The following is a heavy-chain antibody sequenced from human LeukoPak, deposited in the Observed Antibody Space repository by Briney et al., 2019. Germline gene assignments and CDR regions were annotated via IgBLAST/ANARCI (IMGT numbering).Heavy chain of an antibody. CDR1: GGSISSYY. J-gene: IGHJ6*04. V-gene: IGHV4-59*01. CDR2: IYYSGST. D-gene: IGHD3-10*01. CDR3: ARERRYYGSGSYYKGSGMDV. Sequence: PSDTLSVTCTVSGGSISSYYWSWIRQPPGPGLEWIGYIYYSGSTNYNPSLKRRVTISVDTSKNQFSLKLSSVTAADTAVYYCARERRYYGSGSYYKGSGMDVWGKGTTVTVSS.